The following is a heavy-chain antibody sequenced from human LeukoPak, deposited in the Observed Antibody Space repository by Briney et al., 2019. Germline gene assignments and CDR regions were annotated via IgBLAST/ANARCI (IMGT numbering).Heavy chain of an antibody. CDR3: ARTRSSGYKLSLYHDAFDI. CDR1: GFTFSSYA. V-gene: IGHV3-23*01. J-gene: IGHJ3*02. Sequence: GGSLRLSCAASGFTFSSYAMIWVRQAPGKGLEWVSAISGSGGSTFYADSVKGRFTISRDNAKNSLYLQMNRLRAEDTAVYYCARTRSSGYKLSLYHDAFDIWGQGTMVTVSS. CDR2: ISGSGGST. D-gene: IGHD3-22*01.